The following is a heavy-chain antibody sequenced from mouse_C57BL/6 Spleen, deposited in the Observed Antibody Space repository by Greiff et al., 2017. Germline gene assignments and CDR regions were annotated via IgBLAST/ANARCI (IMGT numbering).Heavy chain of an antibody. Sequence: EVKLMESGGGLVKPGGSLKLSCAASGFTFSDYGMHWVRQAPEKGLEWVAYISSGSSTIYYADTVKGRFTISRDNAKNTVFLQMTSLRSEDTAMYYCASYGYDEGFAYWGQGTLVTVSA. J-gene: IGHJ3*01. V-gene: IGHV5-17*01. CDR2: ISSGSSTI. D-gene: IGHD2-2*01. CDR1: GFTFSDYG. CDR3: ASYGYDEGFAY.